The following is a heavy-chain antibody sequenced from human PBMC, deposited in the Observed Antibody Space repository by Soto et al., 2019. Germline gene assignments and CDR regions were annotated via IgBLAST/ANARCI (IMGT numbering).Heavy chain of an antibody. D-gene: IGHD4-17*01. CDR3: ARGMTTVTTFDY. J-gene: IGHJ4*02. V-gene: IGHV4-61*08. Sequence: PSETLFLTCTVSGGSISSGGYYWSWIRQPPGKGLESIGYIYHTGSTNYNPSLKSRVTISVDTSKNQFSLKLSSVTAADTAVYYCARGMTTVTTFDYWGQGTLVTVSS. CDR2: IYHTGST. CDR1: GGSISSGGYY.